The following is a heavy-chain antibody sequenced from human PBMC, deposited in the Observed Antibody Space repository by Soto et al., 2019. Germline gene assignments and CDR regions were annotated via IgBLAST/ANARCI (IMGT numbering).Heavy chain of an antibody. Sequence: GGSLRLSCAPSGFTFSTYGMHWVRQAPGKGLEWVAVIWYDGSNQYYADSVKGRFTISRDNSKNMLYLQMNSLRAEDTAVYYCARDLGAFNYGPAYSDYWGQGTPVTVSS. V-gene: IGHV3-33*01. J-gene: IGHJ4*02. CDR2: IWYDGSNQ. D-gene: IGHD3-10*01. CDR1: GFTFSTYG. CDR3: ARDLGAFNYGPAYSDY.